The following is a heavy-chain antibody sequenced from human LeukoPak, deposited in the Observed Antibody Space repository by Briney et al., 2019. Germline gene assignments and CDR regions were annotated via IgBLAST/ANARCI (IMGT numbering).Heavy chain of an antibody. CDR3: AKDGDPMVRGVITYYYYYYYMDV. CDR1: GLTFSSYN. Sequence: GGSLRLSCVASGLTFSSYNMNWVRQAPGKGLEWVSFIGSSSNYIYYADSVKGRFTISRDNSKNTLYLQMNSLRAEDTAVYYCAKDGDPMVRGVITYYYYYYYMDVWGKGTTVTISS. D-gene: IGHD3-10*01. CDR2: IGSSSNYI. V-gene: IGHV3-21*04. J-gene: IGHJ6*03.